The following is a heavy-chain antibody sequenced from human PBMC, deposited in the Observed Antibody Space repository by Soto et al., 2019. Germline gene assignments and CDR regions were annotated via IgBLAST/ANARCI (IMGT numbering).Heavy chain of an antibody. J-gene: IGHJ3*01. V-gene: IGHV4-59*08. CDR3: ARQPPATAAFDV. D-gene: IGHD5-12*01. CDR1: GGSVSNYY. Sequence: QVQLQESGPGLVKPSETLSLTCTVSGGSVSNYYWSWIRQPPGKGLEWIGYIYYSGDTNYKPSLKSRVTMSVYTSQNQVSLNLSSVTAADTAVYYCARQPPATAAFDVWGQGTMVTVSS. CDR2: IYYSGDT.